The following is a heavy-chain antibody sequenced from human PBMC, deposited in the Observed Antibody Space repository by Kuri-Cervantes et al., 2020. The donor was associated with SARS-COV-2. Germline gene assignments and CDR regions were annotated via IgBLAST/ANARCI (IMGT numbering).Heavy chain of an antibody. Sequence: GGSLRLSCAASGFTFSSYSMNWVRQAPGKGLEWVSYISSSSSTIYYADSVKGRFTISRDNAKYSLYLQMNSLRDEDTAVYYCARDLRNDPFYESGSSVYWGQGTLVTVSS. CDR1: GFTFSSYS. J-gene: IGHJ4*02. CDR3: ARDLRNDPFYESGSSVY. CDR2: ISSSSSTI. D-gene: IGHD3-3*01. V-gene: IGHV3-48*02.